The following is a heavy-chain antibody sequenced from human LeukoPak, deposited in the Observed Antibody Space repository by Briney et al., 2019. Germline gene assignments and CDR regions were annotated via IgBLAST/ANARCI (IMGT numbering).Heavy chain of an antibody. CDR2: ISGNGAST. CDR3: AKKSPYGGADY. J-gene: IGHJ4*02. CDR1: GFTFSSSA. D-gene: IGHD4/OR15-4a*01. V-gene: IGHV3-23*01. Sequence: PGESLRLSCAASGFTFSSSAMSWVRQAPGKGLEWVSAISGNGASTYYADSVKGRFTISRDNSKNTLYLQINSLRAEDTAVYYCAKKSPYGGADYWGQGAMGTVSS.